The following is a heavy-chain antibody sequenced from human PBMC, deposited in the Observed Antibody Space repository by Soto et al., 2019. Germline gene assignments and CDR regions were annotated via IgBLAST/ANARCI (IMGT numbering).Heavy chain of an antibody. V-gene: IGHV3-7*01. Sequence: EVQLVESGGGLVQPGGSLRLSCAASGFTFSTYWMTWVRRPPGKGLEWXANLDQDGSERYYVDSVRGRFTISRDNAKNSLYLQMNSLRAEDTAVYYCVCGGNFFVYWGQGTLVTVSP. J-gene: IGHJ4*02. D-gene: IGHD3-16*01. CDR3: VCGGNFFVY. CDR2: LDQDGSER. CDR1: GFTFSTYW.